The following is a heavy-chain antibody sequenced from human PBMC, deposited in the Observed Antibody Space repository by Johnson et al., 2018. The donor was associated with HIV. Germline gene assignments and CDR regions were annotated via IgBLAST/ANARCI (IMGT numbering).Heavy chain of an antibody. CDR2: INWSGGGT. D-gene: IGHD6-13*01. CDR3: ARGKGAAVGLDAFDI. J-gene: IGHJ3*02. Sequence: EVQLVESGGGLVKPGGSLRLSCAASGFTFSDYYMSWVRQVPGKGLEWVSGINWSGGGTAYADAVKGRFTVSSDNAKNSLYLQMNSLRAEDTALYFCARGKGAAVGLDAFDIWGQGIRVTVSS. V-gene: IGHV3-20*04. CDR1: GFTFSDYY.